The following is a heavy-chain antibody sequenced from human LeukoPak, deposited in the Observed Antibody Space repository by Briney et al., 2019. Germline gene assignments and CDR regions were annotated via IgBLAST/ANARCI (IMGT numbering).Heavy chain of an antibody. Sequence: PSETLSLTCAVYGVSFSGYDWSWIRQPPGKGLEWIGEINHSGGTNYNPSVKRRVTISVDPYKNRFSLKLSSVNAADTAVYYCARRKRSGCSSTSCLLNWFDPWGQGTLVTVSS. CDR2: INHSGGT. CDR1: GVSFSGYD. V-gene: IGHV4-34*01. D-gene: IGHD2-2*01. CDR3: ARRKRSGCSSTSCLLNWFDP. J-gene: IGHJ5*02.